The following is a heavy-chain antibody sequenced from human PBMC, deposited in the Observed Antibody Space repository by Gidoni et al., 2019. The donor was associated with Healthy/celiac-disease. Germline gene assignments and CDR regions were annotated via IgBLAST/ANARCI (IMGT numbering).Heavy chain of an antibody. CDR1: GYTFTSYG. Sequence: QVQLVQSGAEVKKPGASVKVSCKASGYTFTSYGISWVRQAPGQGLEWMGWISAYNGNTNYAQKLQGRVTMTTDTSTSTAYMELRSLRSDDTAVYYCASHQIPGYSSGWSLNYYYYGMDVWGQGTTVTVSS. CDR3: ASHQIPGYSSGWSLNYYYYGMDV. V-gene: IGHV1-18*04. D-gene: IGHD6-19*01. CDR2: ISAYNGNT. J-gene: IGHJ6*02.